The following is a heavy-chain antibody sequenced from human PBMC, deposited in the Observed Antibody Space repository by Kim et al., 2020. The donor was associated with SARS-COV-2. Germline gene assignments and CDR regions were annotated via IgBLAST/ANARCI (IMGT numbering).Heavy chain of an antibody. CDR1: GYTFTSSG. J-gene: IGHJ6*02. CDR3: ARQSNMDV. CDR2: INIANGNI. Sequence: ASVKVSCKASGYTFTSSGISWARQAPGQRLEWMGWINIANGNIKYSQKFQDRVTISRDTSARTAYMELNSLRSEDAAVYYCARQSNMDVWGQGTPVTV. V-gene: IGHV1-3*04.